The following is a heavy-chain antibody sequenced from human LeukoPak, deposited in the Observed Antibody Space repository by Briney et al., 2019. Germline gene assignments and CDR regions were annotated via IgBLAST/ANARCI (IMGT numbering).Heavy chain of an antibody. CDR1: GFTFSSYG. CDR2: ISYDGSNK. D-gene: IGHD3-10*01. J-gene: IGHJ6*02. CDR3: ALEGYYGSGSYYPWGYYYYYGMDV. Sequence: GRSLRLSCAASGFTFSSYGMHWVRQAPGKGLEWVAVISYDGSNKYYADSVKGRFTISRDNSKNTLYLQMNSLRAENTAVYYCALEGYYGSGSYYPWGYYYYYGMDVWGQGTTVTVSS. V-gene: IGHV3-30*03.